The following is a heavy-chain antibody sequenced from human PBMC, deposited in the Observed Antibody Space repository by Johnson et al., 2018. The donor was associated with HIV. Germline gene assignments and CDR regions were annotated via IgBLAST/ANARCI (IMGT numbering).Heavy chain of an antibody. J-gene: IGHJ3*02. D-gene: IGHD4-11*01. V-gene: IGHV3-23*05. CDR1: GFTFDDYG. CDR3: ASIDYSNYEEAFDI. CDR2: IGSNT. Sequence: VRLVESGGGLVQPGGSLRLSCAASGFTFDDYGMSWVRQAPGKGLEWVSSIGSNTHYADSVKGRFTISRDNSKNTLYLQMNSLRAEDTAVYYCASIDYSNYEEAFDIWGQGTMVTVSS.